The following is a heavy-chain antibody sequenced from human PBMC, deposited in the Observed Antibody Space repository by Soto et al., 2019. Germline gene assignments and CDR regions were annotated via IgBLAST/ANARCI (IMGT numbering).Heavy chain of an antibody. CDR3: ARHGGNYAYYYYGMDV. Sequence: SETLSLTCTFSGVSISSRSYYWGWIRQPPGKGLEWIGSIYYSGSTYYNPSLKSRVTISVDTSKNQFSLKLSSVTAADTAVYYCARHGGNYAYYYYGMDVWGQGTTVTVSS. CDR1: GVSISSRSYY. D-gene: IGHD1-7*01. V-gene: IGHV4-39*01. CDR2: IYYSGST. J-gene: IGHJ6*02.